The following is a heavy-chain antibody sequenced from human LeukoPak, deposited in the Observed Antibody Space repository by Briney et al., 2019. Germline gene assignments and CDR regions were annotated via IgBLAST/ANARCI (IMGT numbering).Heavy chain of an antibody. CDR1: GYTLTELS. D-gene: IGHD3-22*01. CDR2: FDPEDGET. J-gene: IGHJ4*02. V-gene: IGHV1-24*01. CDR3: ATEARTYYYDSSGYPN. Sequence: ASVKVSCKVSGYTLTELSMHWVRQAPGKGLEWRGGFDPEDGETIYAQKFQGRVTMTEDTSTDTAYMELSSLRSEDTAVYYCATEARTYYYDSSGYPNWGQGTLVTVSS.